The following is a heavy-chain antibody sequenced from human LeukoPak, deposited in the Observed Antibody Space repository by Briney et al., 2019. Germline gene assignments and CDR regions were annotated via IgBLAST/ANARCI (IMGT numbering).Heavy chain of an antibody. D-gene: IGHD6-19*01. Sequence: ASVKVSRKASGYTFTSYGISWVRQAPGQGLEWMGWISGYNGNTNYAQKLQGRVTMTTDTSTSTAYMELRSLRSDDTAVYYCARETTVAGFDYWGQGTLVTVSS. CDR3: ARETTVAGFDY. V-gene: IGHV1-18*04. CDR1: GYTFTSYG. CDR2: ISGYNGNT. J-gene: IGHJ4*02.